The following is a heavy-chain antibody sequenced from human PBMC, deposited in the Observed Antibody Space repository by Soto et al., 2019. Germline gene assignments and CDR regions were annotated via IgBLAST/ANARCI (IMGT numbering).Heavy chain of an antibody. J-gene: IGHJ4*02. V-gene: IGHV3-30*18. CDR2: ISYEGSNT. Sequence: QVQLVESGGGVVQPGRSLRLSCAASGFIFSSYGMHWVRQAPGKGLEWVAVISYEGSNTYYADSVKGRFTITRDNSKNTLYLQTNSLRPEHTAVYYCAKEVHCGGGSCSWSEGFEYWGQGNLLTVSS. CDR3: AKEVHCGGGSCSWSEGFEY. D-gene: IGHD2-15*01. CDR1: GFIFSSYG.